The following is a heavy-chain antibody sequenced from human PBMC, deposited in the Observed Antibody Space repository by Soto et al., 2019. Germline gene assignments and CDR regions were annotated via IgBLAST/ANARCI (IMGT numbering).Heavy chain of an antibody. Sequence: PGGSLRLSCAASGFTFSSYGMHWVRQAPGKGLEWVAVIWYDGSNKYYADSVKGRFTISRDNSKNTLYLQMNSLRAEDTAVYYCAREVLPRYYFDYWGQGTLVTVSS. CDR3: AREVLPRYYFDY. V-gene: IGHV3-33*01. CDR1: GFTFSSYG. D-gene: IGHD1-26*01. J-gene: IGHJ4*02. CDR2: IWYDGSNK.